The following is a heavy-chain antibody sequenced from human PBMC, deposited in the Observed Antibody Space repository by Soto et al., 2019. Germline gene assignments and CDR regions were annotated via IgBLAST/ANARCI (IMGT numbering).Heavy chain of an antibody. Sequence: QVQLQESGPGLVKPSETLSLSCTVSGGSISSYYWSWFRQSPGKRMEWIGYVHHSWGSSYNPSLQRRGAVSLDTSKSQFSLKVTSVPATDTAGYYCARQGFGPLHGLVDVWGQGTTVTVSS. CDR2: VHHSWGS. CDR3: ARQGFGPLHGLVDV. J-gene: IGHJ6*02. V-gene: IGHV4-59*08. D-gene: IGHD3-10*01. CDR1: GGSISSYY.